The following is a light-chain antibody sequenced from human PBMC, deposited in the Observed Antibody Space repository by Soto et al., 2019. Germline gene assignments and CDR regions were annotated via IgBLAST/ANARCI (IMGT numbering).Light chain of an antibody. CDR1: QSISPY. V-gene: IGKV1-39*01. Sequence: IHMTQYPSSLSASVGHRVTIICRASQSISPYLNWYQQKPGKAPNILIYSASILESGVPSRFSGSGSGTDFTLTISSLQPEDFATYFCQESYSRPRTFGQGSKVDIK. J-gene: IGKJ1*01. CDR2: SAS. CDR3: QESYSRPRT.